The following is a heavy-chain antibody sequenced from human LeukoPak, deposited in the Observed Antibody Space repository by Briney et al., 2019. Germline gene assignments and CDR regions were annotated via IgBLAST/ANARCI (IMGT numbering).Heavy chain of an antibody. J-gene: IGHJ2*01. CDR3: ARDGCGGDCYSGAWYFDL. V-gene: IGHV3-7*01. CDR2: IKQDGSEI. Sequence: GGSLRLSCAVSGFTFSSYWMSWVRQAPGKGLEWVANIKQDGSEIYYVDSVKGRFTISRDNAKNSLYLQMNSLRAEDTAVYYCARDGCGGDCYSGAWYFDLWGRGTLVTVSS. D-gene: IGHD2-21*02. CDR1: GFTFSSYW.